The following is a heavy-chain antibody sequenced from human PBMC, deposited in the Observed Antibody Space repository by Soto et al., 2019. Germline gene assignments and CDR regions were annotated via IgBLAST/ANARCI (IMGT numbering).Heavy chain of an antibody. CDR2: ISSNGGST. J-gene: IGHJ4*02. D-gene: IGHD2-8*01. Sequence: GSLRLSCSASGFTFSSYAMHWVRQAPGKGLEYVSAISSNGGSTYYADSVKGRFTISRDNSKNTLYLQMSSPRAEDTAVYYCVKDNGGFRCPRCFDYWGQGTLVTVSS. CDR1: GFTFSSYA. V-gene: IGHV3-64D*06. CDR3: VKDNGGFRCPRCFDY.